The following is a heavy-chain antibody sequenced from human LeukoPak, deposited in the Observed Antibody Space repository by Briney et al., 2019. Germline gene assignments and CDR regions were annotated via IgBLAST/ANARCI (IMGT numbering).Heavy chain of an antibody. CDR1: GGSISSYY. CDR3: ASFLWVISFDY. CDR2: IYTSGST. D-gene: IGHD2-21*01. J-gene: IGHJ4*02. Sequence: SETLSLTCTVSGGSISSYYWSWIRQPAGKGLEWIGRIYTSGSTYYNPSLKRRVTISVDTSKNQFSLKLSSVTAADTAVYYCASFLWVISFDYWGQGTLVTVSS. V-gene: IGHV4-4*07.